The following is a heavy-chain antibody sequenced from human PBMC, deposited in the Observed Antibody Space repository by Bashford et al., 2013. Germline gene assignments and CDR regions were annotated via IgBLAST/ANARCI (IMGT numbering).Heavy chain of an antibody. CDR2: ISHSGRT. Sequence: SRRWIRQPPGKGLEWIGEISHSGRTNYNPSLKSRVTISVDTSKNQFSLRLSSVTAADTAVYYCAREYSGTYLRFDYWGQGTLVTVSS. V-gene: IGHV4-34*09. CDR1: S. CDR3: AREYSGTYLRFDY. D-gene: IGHD1-26*01. J-gene: IGHJ4*02.